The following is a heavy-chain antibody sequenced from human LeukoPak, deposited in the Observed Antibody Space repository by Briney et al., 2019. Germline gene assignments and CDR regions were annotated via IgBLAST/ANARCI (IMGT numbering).Heavy chain of an antibody. D-gene: IGHD2-2*01. CDR2: INHSGST. CDR1: GGSFSGYY. Sequence: SETLSLTCAVYGGSFSGYYWSWIRQPPGKGLEWIGEINHSGSTNYNPSLKSRVTISVDTSKNQFSLKLSSVTAADTAVYYCVRRRDCTSSSCYSGYFDPWGQGTLVTVS. V-gene: IGHV4-34*01. J-gene: IGHJ5*02. CDR3: VRRRDCTSSSCYSGYFDP.